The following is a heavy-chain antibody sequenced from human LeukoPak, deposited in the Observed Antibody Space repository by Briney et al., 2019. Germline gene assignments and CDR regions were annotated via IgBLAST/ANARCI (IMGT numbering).Heavy chain of an antibody. CDR1: GYTFTKYY. CDR2: INPSAGST. Sequence: ASVKVSCKASGYTFTKYYIHWVRQAPGQGLEWMGIINPSAGSTNYAQKFQGRVTLTRDTSTSTVYMNVSNLRSEDTAVYYCARSLTIFGEYYFDYWGQGTLVTVSS. CDR3: ARSLTIFGEYYFDY. V-gene: IGHV1-46*01. D-gene: IGHD3-3*01. J-gene: IGHJ4*02.